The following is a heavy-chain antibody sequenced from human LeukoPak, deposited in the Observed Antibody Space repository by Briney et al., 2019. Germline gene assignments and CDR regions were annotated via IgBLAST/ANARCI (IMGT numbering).Heavy chain of an antibody. Sequence: GSLRLSCAASGFTLSNAWMSWVRQPPGKGLEWIGEINHSGSTNYNPSLKSRVTISVDTSKNQFSLKLSSVTAADTAVYYCARGSQSLGYCSGGSCRAKIFDYWGQGTLVTVSS. V-gene: IGHV4-34*01. D-gene: IGHD2-15*01. CDR1: GFTLSNAW. J-gene: IGHJ4*02. CDR3: ARGSQSLGYCSGGSCRAKIFDY. CDR2: INHSGST.